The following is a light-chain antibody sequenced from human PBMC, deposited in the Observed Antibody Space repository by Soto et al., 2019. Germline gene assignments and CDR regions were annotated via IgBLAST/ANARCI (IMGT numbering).Light chain of an antibody. V-gene: IGLV2-14*01. J-gene: IGLJ1*01. CDR2: EVT. CDR1: NTDVGGYNY. Sequence: QSALTQPASVSGSPGQSITIACTGTNTDVGGYNYVSWYQQHPMKAPKLIIYEVTKRPSGVSARFSGSKSANTASLTVSGLQAEDEADYYCNSYTSTNTYVFGTGTKVNVL. CDR3: NSYTSTNTYV.